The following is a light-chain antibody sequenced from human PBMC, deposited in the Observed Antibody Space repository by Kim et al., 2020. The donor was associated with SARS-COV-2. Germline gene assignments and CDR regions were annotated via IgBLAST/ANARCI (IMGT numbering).Light chain of an antibody. Sequence: KETLLSSRTHTNIGNNYIPSHRQLPGAAPKLLSFDGNKRPSGIPDRFCGSNSGTSATLAITGLQTGDEANSYCGAWDSSLGSGVFGGGTQLTVL. CDR1: HTNIGNNY. CDR2: DGN. V-gene: IGLV1-51*01. CDR3: GAWDSSLGSGV. J-gene: IGLJ2*01.